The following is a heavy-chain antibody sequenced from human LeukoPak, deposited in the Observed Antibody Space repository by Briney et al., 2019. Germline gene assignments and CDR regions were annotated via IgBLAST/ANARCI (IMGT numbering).Heavy chain of an antibody. J-gene: IGHJ4*02. V-gene: IGHV4-61*02. CDR2: IYTSGST. CDR3: ARGGFPDYFDY. D-gene: IGHD3-10*01. CDR1: GYSISSGYY. Sequence: PSETLSLTCAVSGYSISSGYYWSWIRQPAGKGLEWIGRIYTSGSTNYNPSLKSRVTILVDTSKNQFSLKLSSVTAADTAVYYCARGGFPDYFDYWGQGTLVTVSS.